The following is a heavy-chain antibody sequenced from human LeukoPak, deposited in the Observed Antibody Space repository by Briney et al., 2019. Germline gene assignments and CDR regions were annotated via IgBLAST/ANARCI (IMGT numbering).Heavy chain of an antibody. J-gene: IGHJ4*02. CDR1: GFSFSSYA. CDR3: AKAPPYTKYFES. Sequence: GGSLRLSCAASGFSFSSYAMSWVRQAPGKGLDRVSTISSSGGDTFYADSVKGRFTISRDNSKNTLYLQMNSLRAEDTAVYYCAKAPPYTKYFESWGQGTLVTVSS. V-gene: IGHV3-23*01. CDR2: ISSSGGDT. D-gene: IGHD2-8*01.